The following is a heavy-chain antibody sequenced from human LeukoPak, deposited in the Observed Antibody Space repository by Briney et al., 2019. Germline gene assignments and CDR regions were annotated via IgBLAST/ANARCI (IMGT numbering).Heavy chain of an antibody. D-gene: IGHD4-17*01. V-gene: IGHV1-69*13. CDR2: IIPIFGTA. Sequence: ASVRVSCTASGGTFSSYAISWVRQAPGQGLEWTGGIIPIFGTANYAEKFQGRVTITADESTSTAYMELSSLRSEDTAVYYCARESPRLRPFDYGGWGPLVTVSA. J-gene: IGHJ4*02. CDR3: ARESPRLRPFDY. CDR1: GGTFSSYA.